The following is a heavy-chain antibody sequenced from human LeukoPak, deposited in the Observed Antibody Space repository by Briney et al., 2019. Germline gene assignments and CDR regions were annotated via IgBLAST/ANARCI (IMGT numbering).Heavy chain of an antibody. D-gene: IGHD6-13*01. CDR1: GDSVSSNSAA. Sequence: SQTLSLTFAISGDSVSSNSAAWNWIRQSPSRGLEWLGRTCYRSKWYNDSAVSVKSRITINPDTSKNQFSLQLNSVTPEDTAVYYCARGRLAGGQFYFDYWGQGTLVTVSS. CDR2: TCYRSKWYN. CDR3: ARGRLAGGQFYFDY. J-gene: IGHJ4*02. V-gene: IGHV6-1*01.